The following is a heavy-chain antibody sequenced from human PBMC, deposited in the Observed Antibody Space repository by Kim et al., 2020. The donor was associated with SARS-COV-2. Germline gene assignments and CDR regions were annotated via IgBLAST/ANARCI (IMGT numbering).Heavy chain of an antibody. CDR3: ARDLRSSSWYDLYYYYGMDV. V-gene: IGHV3-48*03. Sequence: GGSLRLSCAASGFTFSSYEMNWVRQAPGKGLEWVSYISSSGSTIYYADSVKGRFTISRDNAKNSLYLQMNSLRAEDTAVYYCARDLRSSSWYDLYYYYGMDVWGQGTTVTVSS. D-gene: IGHD6-13*01. CDR1: GFTFSSYE. J-gene: IGHJ6*02. CDR2: ISSSGSTI.